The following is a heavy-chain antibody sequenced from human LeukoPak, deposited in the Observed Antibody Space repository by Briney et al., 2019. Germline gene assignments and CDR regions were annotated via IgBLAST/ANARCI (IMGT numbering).Heavy chain of an antibody. J-gene: IGHJ4*02. D-gene: IGHD2-21*02. V-gene: IGHV1-18*01. CDR2: ISAYNGNT. CDR1: GYTFTSYG. Sequence: ASVKVSCKASGYTFTSYGISWVRQAPGQGLEWMGWISAYNGNTNYAQKLQGRVTMTTDTSTSTAYMELRSLRSDDTAVYYCARVYGAYCGGDCYLDWIFDYWGQGILVTVSS. CDR3: ARVYGAYCGGDCYLDWIFDY.